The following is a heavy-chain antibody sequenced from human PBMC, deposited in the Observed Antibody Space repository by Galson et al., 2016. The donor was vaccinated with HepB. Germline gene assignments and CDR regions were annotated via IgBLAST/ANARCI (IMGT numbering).Heavy chain of an antibody. D-gene: IGHD3-3*01. CDR3: ARGGDPGTLITVFGVVIPSSYYRDV. Sequence: SLRLSCAVSGFIVNNNYMSWVRQAPGKGLEWVSVIYSGGSTYYADSVRGRFTISRDKSENTLYLQLNSLRAEDTAVYYCARGGDPGTLITVFGVVIPSSYYRDVWVRGTTVTVSS. CDR2: IYSGGST. J-gene: IGHJ6*03. CDR1: GFIVNNNY. V-gene: IGHV3-53*01.